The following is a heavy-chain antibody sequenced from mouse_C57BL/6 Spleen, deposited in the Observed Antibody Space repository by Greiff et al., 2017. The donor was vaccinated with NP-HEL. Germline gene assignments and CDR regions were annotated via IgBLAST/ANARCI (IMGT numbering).Heavy chain of an antibody. D-gene: IGHD1-1*01. Sequence: EVQLVESGGGLVKPGGSLKLSCAASGFTFSSYAMSWVRQTPEKRLEWVATISDGGSYTYYPDNVKGRFTISRDNAKNNLYLQMSHLKSEDTAMYYCARERGSSWYFDVWGTGTTVTVSS. CDR2: ISDGGSYT. V-gene: IGHV5-4*01. CDR3: ARERGSSWYFDV. CDR1: GFTFSSYA. J-gene: IGHJ1*03.